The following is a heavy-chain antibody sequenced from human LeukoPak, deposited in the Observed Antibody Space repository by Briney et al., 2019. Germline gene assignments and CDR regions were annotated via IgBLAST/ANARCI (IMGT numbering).Heavy chain of an antibody. D-gene: IGHD4-11*01. J-gene: IGHJ4*02. CDR3: ARDRDYSNTERGFDY. CDR1: GYTFSDYY. V-gene: IGHV1-2*02. CDR2: INPNSGET. Sequence: ASVNASCKPSGYTFSDYYIHWVRQAPGQGLEWIGWINPNSGETKSAQKFQGRVTMTGDTSISTAYMELRRVTSDDTAVYYCARDRDYSNTERGFDYWGQGALVTVSS.